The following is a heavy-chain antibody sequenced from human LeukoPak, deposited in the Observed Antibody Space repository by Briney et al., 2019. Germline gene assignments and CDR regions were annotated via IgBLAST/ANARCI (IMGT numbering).Heavy chain of an antibody. V-gene: IGHV3-21*01. CDR3: ARDGSSGWYRGYFDY. D-gene: IGHD6-19*01. Sequence: GGSLRLSCAASGFTFSSYSMNWVRQAPGKGLEWVSSISSSSSYIYYADSVKGRFTIFRDNAKNSLYLQMNSLRAEDTAVYYCARDGSSGWYRGYFDYWGQGTLVTVSS. CDR1: GFTFSSYS. J-gene: IGHJ4*02. CDR2: ISSSSSYI.